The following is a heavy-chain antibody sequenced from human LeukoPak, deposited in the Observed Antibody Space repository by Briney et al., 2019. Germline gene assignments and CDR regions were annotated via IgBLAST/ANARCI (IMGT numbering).Heavy chain of an antibody. CDR1: GFTFSSYG. V-gene: IGHV3-33*01. J-gene: IGHJ4*02. Sequence: PGRSLRLSCAASGFTFSSYGMHWVRQAPGKGLEWVAVIWYDGSNKYYADSVKGRFTISRDNSKNTLYLQMNSLRAEDTAVYYCARDLWKYSSSWSDFDYWGQGTLVTVSS. CDR3: ARDLWKYSSSWSDFDY. CDR2: IWYDGSNK. D-gene: IGHD6-13*01.